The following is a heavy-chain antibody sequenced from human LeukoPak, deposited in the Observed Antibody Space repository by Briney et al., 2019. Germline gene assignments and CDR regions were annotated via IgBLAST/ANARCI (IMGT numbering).Heavy chain of an antibody. CDR1: GGSFSGYY. V-gene: IGHV4-34*01. CDR2: INHSGST. CDR3: ARALITDYVWGSYRGPFDY. J-gene: IGHJ4*02. D-gene: IGHD3-16*02. Sequence: SETLSLTYAVYGGSFSGYYWSWIRQPPGKGLEWIGEINHSGSTNYNPSLKSRVTISVDTSKNQFSLKLSSVTAADTAVYYCARALITDYVWGSYRGPFDYWGQGTLVTVSS.